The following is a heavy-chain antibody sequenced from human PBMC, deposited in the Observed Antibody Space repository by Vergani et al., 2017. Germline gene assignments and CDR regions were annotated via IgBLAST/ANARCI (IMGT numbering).Heavy chain of an antibody. CDR3: ARGARAAAGTGGGY. J-gene: IGHJ4*02. D-gene: IGHD6-13*01. CDR2: IKQDGSEK. Sequence: EVQLLESGGGLVQPGGSLRLSCAASGFTFSSYWMSWVRQAPGKGLEWVANIKQDGSEKYYVDSVKGRFTLSRDNAKNSLYLQMNSLRAEDTAVYYCARGARAAAGTGGGYWGQGTLVTVSS. CDR1: GFTFSSYW. V-gene: IGHV3-7*03.